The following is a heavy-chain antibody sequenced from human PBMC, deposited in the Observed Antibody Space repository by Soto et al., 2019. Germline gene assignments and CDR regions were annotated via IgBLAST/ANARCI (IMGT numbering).Heavy chain of an antibody. J-gene: IGHJ4*02. V-gene: IGHV3-23*01. CDR2: ISGSGGST. Sequence: GGSLRLSXAASGFTFSSYAMSWVRQAPGKGLEWVSAISGSGGSTYYADSVKGRFTISRDNSKNTLYLQMNSLRAEDTAVYYCAKHSGYDPWDSSGWYPTNYWGQGTLVTVSS. D-gene: IGHD6-19*01. CDR1: GFTFSSYA. CDR3: AKHSGYDPWDSSGWYPTNY.